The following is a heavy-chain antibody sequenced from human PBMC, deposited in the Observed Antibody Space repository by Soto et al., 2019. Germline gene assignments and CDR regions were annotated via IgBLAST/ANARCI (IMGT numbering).Heavy chain of an antibody. CDR3: ARALDGNYYYGMDV. V-gene: IGHV3-66*01. D-gene: IGHD3-9*01. CDR1: GFTVSSHY. J-gene: IGHJ6*02. Sequence: EVQLVESGGGLVQPGGSLRLSCAASGFTVSSHYMTWVRQAPGKGLDWVSLLYSNGRTYYADSVKGRFTISRDSSKNTVYLQLNILRAQDTAVSYCARALDGNYYYGMDVWGQGTTVIVSS. CDR2: LYSNGRT.